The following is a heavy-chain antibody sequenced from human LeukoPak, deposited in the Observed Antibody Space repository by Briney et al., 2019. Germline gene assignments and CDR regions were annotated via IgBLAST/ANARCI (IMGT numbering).Heavy chain of an antibody. Sequence: ASVKVSCKASGYTFTDYYIHWVRQAPGQGLEWMGWVNPNSGDTNYAQKFQDRVTMTRDTSISTAYMELSRLRSDDTAVYYCAGRIAAPGNDAFDIWGQGTMVTVSS. J-gene: IGHJ3*02. CDR3: AGRIAAPGNDAFDI. CDR2: VNPNSGDT. V-gene: IGHV1-2*02. CDR1: GYTFTDYY. D-gene: IGHD6-13*01.